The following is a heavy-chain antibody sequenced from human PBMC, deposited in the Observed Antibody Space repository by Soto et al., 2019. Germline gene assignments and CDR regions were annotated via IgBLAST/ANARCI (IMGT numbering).Heavy chain of an antibody. D-gene: IGHD3-9*01. V-gene: IGHV1-8*02. CDR1: GGTFSSYA. Sequence: GASVKVSCKASGGTFSSYAISWVRQAPGQGLEWMGWMNPNSGNTGYAQKFQGRVTMTRNTSISTAYMELSSLRSEDTAVYYCARTLGLRYFDWLTVFDPWGQGTLVTVSS. CDR2: MNPNSGNT. CDR3: ARTLGLRYFDWLTVFDP. J-gene: IGHJ5*02.